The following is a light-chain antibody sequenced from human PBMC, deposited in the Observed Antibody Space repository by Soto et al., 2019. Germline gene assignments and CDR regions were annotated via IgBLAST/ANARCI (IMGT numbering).Light chain of an antibody. CDR1: QSVSSY. Sequence: EIVLTQSPATLSLSPGERATLSCRASQSVSSYLAWYQQKPGQAPRLLIYDASNRATCIPARFSGSGSGTDFTLTISSLEPEDFTVYYCQQRSSWPRTFGQGTKVEIK. J-gene: IGKJ1*01. V-gene: IGKV3-11*01. CDR3: QQRSSWPRT. CDR2: DAS.